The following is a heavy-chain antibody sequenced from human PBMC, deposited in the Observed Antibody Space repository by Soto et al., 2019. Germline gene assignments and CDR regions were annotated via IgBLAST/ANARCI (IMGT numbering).Heavy chain of an antibody. CDR1: GFTFSSYA. D-gene: IGHD2-2*01. CDR3: AKFKGQIVPGRSNSYYYMDV. Sequence: GGSLRLSCAASGFTFSSYAMSWVRQAPGKGLEWVSAISGSGGSTYYADSVKGRFTISRDNSKNTLYLQMNSLRAEDTAVYYCAKFKGQIVPGRSNSYYYMDVWGKGTTVTVSS. V-gene: IGHV3-23*01. CDR2: ISGSGGST. J-gene: IGHJ6*03.